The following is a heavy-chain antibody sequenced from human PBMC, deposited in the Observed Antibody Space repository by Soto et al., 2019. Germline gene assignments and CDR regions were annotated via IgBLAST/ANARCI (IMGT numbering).Heavy chain of an antibody. V-gene: IGHV3-23*01. D-gene: IGHD3-22*01. Sequence: PGGSLRLSCAASGFTFSSYAMSWVRQAPGKGLEWVSTISGSGGSTYYADSVKGRFTISRDNSKNTLYLQMNSLRAEDTAVYYCAKQGNYYDSSGYYKFDYWGQGTLVTVSS. J-gene: IGHJ4*02. CDR1: GFTFSSYA. CDR3: AKQGNYYDSSGYYKFDY. CDR2: ISGSGGST.